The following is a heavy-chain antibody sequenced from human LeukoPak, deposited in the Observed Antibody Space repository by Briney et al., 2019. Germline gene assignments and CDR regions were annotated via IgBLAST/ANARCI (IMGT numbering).Heavy chain of an antibody. D-gene: IGHD6-13*01. V-gene: IGHV1-2*02. CDR2: INPNSGGT. CDR3: ARDRESYSSSWYGYYYYYMDV. CDR1: GGTFSNYA. Sequence: RASVKVSCKASGGTFSNYAISWVRQAPGQGLEWMGWINPNSGGTNYAQKFQGRVTMTRDTSISTAYMELSRLRSDDTAVYYCARDRESYSSSWYGYYYYYMDVWGKGTTVTVSS. J-gene: IGHJ6*03.